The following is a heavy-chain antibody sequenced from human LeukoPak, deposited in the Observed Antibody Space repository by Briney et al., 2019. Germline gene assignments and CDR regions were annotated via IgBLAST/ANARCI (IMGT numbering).Heavy chain of an antibody. CDR1: GGSISSYY. CDR3: ARVIAAAEPTFDY. Sequence: AETLSLTCTVSGGSISSYYWGWIRQPPGKGLEWIGYISYSGSTNYNPSLKSRVIISVDTSKNQFSLKLSSVTAADTAVYYCARVIAAAEPTFDYWGHGNLVTVSS. J-gene: IGHJ4*01. CDR2: ISYSGST. D-gene: IGHD6-13*01. V-gene: IGHV4-59*01.